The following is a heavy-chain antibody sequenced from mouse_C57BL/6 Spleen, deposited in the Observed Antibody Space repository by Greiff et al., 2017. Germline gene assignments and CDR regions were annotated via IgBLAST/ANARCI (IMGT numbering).Heavy chain of an antibody. CDR1: GYTFTDYY. D-gene: IGHD3-2*02. CDR2: IYPGSGNT. Sequence: QVQLQQSGAELVRPGASVKLSCKASGYTFTDYYINWVKQRPGQGLEWIARIYPGSGNTYYNEKFKGKATLTAEKSSSTAYMQLSSLTSEDSAVYFCARGQAFGLTGGAVDYWGQGTSVTVSS. CDR3: ARGQAFGLTGGAVDY. J-gene: IGHJ4*01. V-gene: IGHV1-76*01.